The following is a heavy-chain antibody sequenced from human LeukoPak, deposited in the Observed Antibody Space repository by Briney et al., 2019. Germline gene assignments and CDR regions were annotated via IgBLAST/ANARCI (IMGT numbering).Heavy chain of an antibody. CDR1: GYTFTGYY. V-gene: IGHV1-2*06. J-gene: IGHJ3*02. D-gene: IGHD3-22*01. Sequence: ASVKVSCKASGYTFTGYYMHWVRQAPGQWLEWMGRINPNSGGTNYAQKFQGRVTMTRDTSISTAYMELSRLRSDDTAVYYCARGDSSGSQDAFDIWGQGTMVTVSS. CDR3: ARGDSSGSQDAFDI. CDR2: INPNSGGT.